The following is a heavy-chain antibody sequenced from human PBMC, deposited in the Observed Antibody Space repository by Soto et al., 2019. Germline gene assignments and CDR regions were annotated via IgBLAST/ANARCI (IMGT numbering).Heavy chain of an antibody. V-gene: IGHV3-33*06. Sequence: GGSLRLSCVASGFIFTDYVMHWVRQAPDKGLEWLAVVWYDGSKAHYVDSVKGRFTVSRDNSKTTIHLQLNSLRVDDTAMYYCTKGGGRSLVDAFDIWGQGEMVTVSS. CDR1: GFIFTDYV. D-gene: IGHD1-26*01. CDR2: VWYDGSKA. CDR3: TKGGGRSLVDAFDI. J-gene: IGHJ3*02.